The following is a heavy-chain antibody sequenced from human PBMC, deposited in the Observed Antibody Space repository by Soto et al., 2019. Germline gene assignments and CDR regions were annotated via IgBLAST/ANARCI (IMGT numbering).Heavy chain of an antibody. Sequence: TLSLPCTVSGDTSTSYYWGWIRQAPGKGLECIGHIHNSGTSTHNPSLNGRVTISIDMSKKQFSLKLTSLTSADTAAYYSARDFYASVGYTCFDPWSQGTLVTVSS. J-gene: IGHJ5*02. D-gene: IGHD3-22*01. CDR3: ARDFYASVGYTCFDP. V-gene: IGHV4-59*01. CDR1: GDTSTSYY. CDR2: IHNSGTS.